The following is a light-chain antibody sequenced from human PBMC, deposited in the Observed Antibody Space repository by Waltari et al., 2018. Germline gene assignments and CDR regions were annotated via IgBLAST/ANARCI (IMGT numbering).Light chain of an antibody. J-gene: IGKJ2*01. Sequence: DIQMTQSPFSLSASVGDRVTITCRASQTIRNYLNWYHHKPGKAPNLLIYGASILQSGVPSRFSGSGSGTDFTLTISSVQPEDSGTYYCQRSFTTPFMYNFGQGTKLEIK. CDR1: QTIRNY. V-gene: IGKV1-39*01. CDR2: GAS. CDR3: QRSFTTPFMYN.